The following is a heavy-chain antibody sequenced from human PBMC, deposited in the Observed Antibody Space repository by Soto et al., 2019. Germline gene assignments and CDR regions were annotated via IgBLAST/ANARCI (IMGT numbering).Heavy chain of an antibody. V-gene: IGHV4-30-4*08. CDR3: AREDNGGDRDYYGLDV. D-gene: IGHD2-21*02. Sequence: QVQLQQSGPGLVKPSQTPSLTCTVSGGSISYEYYHWTWIRQSPGKGLEWIGYIHYSGSISYNPSFKRRVTISVDTSKNRFSLQLSSVTAADTAVYFCAREDNGGDRDYYGLDVWGQGTTVTVSS. CDR2: IHYSGSI. J-gene: IGHJ6*02. CDR1: GGSISYEYYH.